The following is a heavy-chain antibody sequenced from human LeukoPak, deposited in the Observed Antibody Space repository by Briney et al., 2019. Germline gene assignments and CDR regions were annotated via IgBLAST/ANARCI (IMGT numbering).Heavy chain of an antibody. CDR3: AAQVIAAAAPSTY. D-gene: IGHD6-13*01. CDR2: IYDSGST. V-gene: IGHV4-59*08. J-gene: IGHJ4*02. Sequence: PSETLSLTCTVSGGSISSYYWSWIRQPPGKGLEWIGYIYDSGSTNYNPSLKSRVTISVDTSKNQFSLKLSSVTAADTAVYFCAAQVIAAAAPSTYGGQGALVPVSS. CDR1: GGSISSYY.